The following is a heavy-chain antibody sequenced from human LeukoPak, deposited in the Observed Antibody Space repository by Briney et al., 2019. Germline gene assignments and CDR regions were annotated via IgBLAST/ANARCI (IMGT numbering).Heavy chain of an antibody. J-gene: IGHJ6*03. CDR3: AREAEGSSWFSHYYYYYYMDV. V-gene: IGHV3-21*01. CDR1: GFTFSSYS. CDR2: ISSSSSYI. D-gene: IGHD6-13*01. Sequence: GGSPRLSCAASGFTFSSYSMNWVRQAPGKGLEWVSSISSSSSYIYYADSVKGRFTISRDNAKNSLYLQMNSLRAEDTAVYYCAREAEGSSWFSHYYYYYYMDVRGKGTTVTVSS.